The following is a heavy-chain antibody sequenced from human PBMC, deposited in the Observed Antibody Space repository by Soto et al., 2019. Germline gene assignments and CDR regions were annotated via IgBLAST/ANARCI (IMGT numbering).Heavy chain of an antibody. Sequence: QVQLVQSGGGVVQPGRSLRLSCAASGFTFSSYVTHWVRQAPGKGLEWVAAISHDGSNKYYADSVKGRFTISRDNSKNTLYLQMNSLRTEDTAVYYCAKGGPECARTTCYLLVAFAIWGQGTMVTVSS. D-gene: IGHD2-2*01. CDR3: AKGGPECARTTCYLLVAFAI. V-gene: IGHV3-30*18. CDR2: ISHDGSNK. CDR1: GFTFSSYV. J-gene: IGHJ3*02.